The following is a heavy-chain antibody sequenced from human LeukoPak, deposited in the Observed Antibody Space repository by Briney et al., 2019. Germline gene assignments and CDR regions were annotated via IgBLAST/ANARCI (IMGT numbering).Heavy chain of an antibody. CDR1: GGSISSYY. CDR2: IYYSGST. CDR3: ARALEAYGGNSGGIDY. J-gene: IGHJ4*02. Sequence: SETLSLTCTVSGGSISSYYWSWIRQPPGKGLEWIGYIYYSGSTNYNPSLKSRVTISVDTSKNQFSLKLSSVTAADTAVYYCARALEAYGGNSGGIDYWGQGTPVTVSS. D-gene: IGHD4-23*01. V-gene: IGHV4-59*01.